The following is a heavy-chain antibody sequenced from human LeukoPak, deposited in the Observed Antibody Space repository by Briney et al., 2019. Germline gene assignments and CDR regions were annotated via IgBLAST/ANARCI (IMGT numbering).Heavy chain of an antibody. D-gene: IGHD3-10*01. J-gene: IGHJ4*02. CDR1: GYTFTSYN. CDR2: MNPNSGNT. V-gene: IGHV1-8*01. Sequence: ASVKVSCKASGYTFTSYNINWVRQATVQGLEWMGWMNPNSGNTGYAQKFQGRVTMTRNTSISTAYMELSSLRSEDTAVYYCARVHNLWFGEDMAGFDYWGQGTLVTVSS. CDR3: ARVHNLWFGEDMAGFDY.